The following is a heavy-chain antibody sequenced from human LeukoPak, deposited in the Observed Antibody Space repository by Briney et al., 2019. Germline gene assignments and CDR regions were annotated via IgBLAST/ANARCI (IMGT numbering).Heavy chain of an antibody. Sequence: GGSLRLSCAASGFTFTSYGMHWVRQAPGKGLEWVAVIWYDGINKYYADSVKGRFTISRDNSKNTLYLQMNSLRAEDTAVYYCAKTAAAGTLDAFDIWGQGTMVTVSS. V-gene: IGHV3-33*06. CDR1: GFTFTSYG. D-gene: IGHD6-13*01. CDR2: IWYDGINK. CDR3: AKTAAAGTLDAFDI. J-gene: IGHJ3*02.